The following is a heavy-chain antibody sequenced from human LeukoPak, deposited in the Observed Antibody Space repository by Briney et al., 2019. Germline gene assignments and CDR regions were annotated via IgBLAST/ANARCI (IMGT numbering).Heavy chain of an antibody. CDR1: GFTFSSYA. J-gene: IGHJ1*01. D-gene: IGHD1-26*01. Sequence: GGSLRLSCAASGFTFSSYAMSWVRQAPGKGLEWVSAISGSGGSTYYADSVKGRFTISRDNAKNSLYLQMNSLRSDDTAVYYCARDLEVVGATGPGYFQHWGQGTLVTVSS. V-gene: IGHV3-23*01. CDR2: ISGSGGST. CDR3: ARDLEVVGATGPGYFQH.